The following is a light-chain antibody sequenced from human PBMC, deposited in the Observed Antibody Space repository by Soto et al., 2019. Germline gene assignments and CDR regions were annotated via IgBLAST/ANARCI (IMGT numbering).Light chain of an antibody. Sequence: EIVLTQSPATMSLSPGERATLSCRARQSVSSYLVWYQQKPGQAPRLLIYDTSNRATGIPARFSGSGSGTDFALTISSREPEDFAGYFCQQRSNVLTFGGGTKVESK. CDR2: DTS. J-gene: IGKJ4*01. V-gene: IGKV3-11*01. CDR3: QQRSNVLT. CDR1: QSVSSY.